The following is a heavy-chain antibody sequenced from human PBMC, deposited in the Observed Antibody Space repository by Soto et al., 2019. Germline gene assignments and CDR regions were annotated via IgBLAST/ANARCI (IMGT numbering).Heavy chain of an antibody. CDR1: GFTFSTYW. J-gene: IGHJ4*02. V-gene: IGHV3-7*01. CDR3: ARALASAGSL. Sequence: GGSLRLSCAASGFTFSTYWMHWVRQAPGKGLEWVANIKPDGSEKYYVDSVKGRFTISRDNAKSSLYLQMSSLRAEDTAVYYCARALASAGSLWGQGTLVTVSS. D-gene: IGHD6-13*01. CDR2: IKPDGSEK.